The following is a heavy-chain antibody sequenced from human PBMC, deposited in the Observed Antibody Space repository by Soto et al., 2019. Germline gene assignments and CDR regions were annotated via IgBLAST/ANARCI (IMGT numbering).Heavy chain of an antibody. CDR1: GGTFSSYA. J-gene: IGHJ3*02. V-gene: IGHV1-69*13. D-gene: IGHD2-2*02. Sequence: ASVKVSCKASGGTFSSYAISWVRQAPGQGLEWMGGIIPIFGTANFAQKFQGRVTITADESTSTAYMELSSLRSEDTAVYYCARAEGYCSSTSCYTAFDIWGQGTMVTVSS. CDR3: ARAEGYCSSTSCYTAFDI. CDR2: IIPIFGTA.